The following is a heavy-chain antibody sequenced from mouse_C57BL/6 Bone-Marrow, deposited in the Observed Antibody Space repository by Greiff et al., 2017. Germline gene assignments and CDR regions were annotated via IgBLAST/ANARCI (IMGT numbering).Heavy chain of an antibody. J-gene: IGHJ2*01. Sequence: EVKLMESGGGLVKPGGSLKLSCAASGFTFSSYAMSWVRQTPDKRLEWVATISDGGSNTYYPDNVKGRFTISRDNAKNNLYLQMSHLKSEDTAMYYCARDSDYGSSVYYWCQGTTLTVSS. V-gene: IGHV5-4*01. D-gene: IGHD1-1*01. CDR3: ARDSDYGSSVYY. CDR1: GFTFSSYA. CDR2: ISDGGSNT.